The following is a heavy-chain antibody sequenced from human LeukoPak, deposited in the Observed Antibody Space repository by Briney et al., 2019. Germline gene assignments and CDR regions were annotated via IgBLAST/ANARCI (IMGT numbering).Heavy chain of an antibody. J-gene: IGHJ4*02. V-gene: IGHV4-4*07. Sequence: SETLSLTCTVSSGSINSYYWGWVRQPAGRGLEWIGRIYTTGKADYNPSLKSRLTMSVDTSKRQFSLNLTSVTAADTAIYFCARHGYTASHYFLDFWSQGTLVTVSS. CDR2: IYTTGKA. D-gene: IGHD3-16*01. CDR3: ARHGYTASHYFLDF. CDR1: SGSINSYY.